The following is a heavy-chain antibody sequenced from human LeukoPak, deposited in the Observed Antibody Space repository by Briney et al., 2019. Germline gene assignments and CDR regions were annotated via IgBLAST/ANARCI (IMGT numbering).Heavy chain of an antibody. CDR1: GYTFTSYG. D-gene: IGHD3-9*01. V-gene: IGHV1-18*01. CDR3: ARGARGILTGYGLLEFDY. CDR2: ISAYNGNT. Sequence: ASGEVSFKASGYTFTSYGISWGRQAPGQRGEGKGWISAYNGNTNYAKKLQGRVTMTTDTSTGTAYMELRSLRSDDTAVYYCARGARGILTGYGLLEFDYWGQGTLVTVSS. J-gene: IGHJ4*02.